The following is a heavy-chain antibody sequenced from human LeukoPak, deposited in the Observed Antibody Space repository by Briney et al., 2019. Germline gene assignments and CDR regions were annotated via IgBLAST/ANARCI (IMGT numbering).Heavy chain of an antibody. J-gene: IGHJ4*02. D-gene: IGHD5-12*01. CDR3: TRRGEDGFGYRY. CDR2: INTDGSDT. CDR1: GSTFSNYW. V-gene: IGHV3-74*01. Sequence: TGGSLRLSWVVSGSTFSNYWMHWVRQAPGKGLVWVSRINTDGSDTSYVDSVRGRFTVSRDNAKNTLYLQMNSLRSEDTAVYYCTRRGEDGFGYRYWGQGTLVTVSS.